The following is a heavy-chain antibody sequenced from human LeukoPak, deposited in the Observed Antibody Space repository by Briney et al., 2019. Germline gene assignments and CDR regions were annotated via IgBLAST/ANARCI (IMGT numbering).Heavy chain of an antibody. CDR2: IRYDGSNK. D-gene: IGHD4-23*01. J-gene: IGHJ3*02. CDR3: AKVDYGGNSGWAFDI. V-gene: IGHV3-30*02. Sequence: GGSLRLSCAASGFTFSSYGMHWVRQAPGKGLEWVAFIRYDGSNKYYADSVEGRFTISRDNSKNTLYLQMNSLRAEDTAVYYCAKVDYGGNSGWAFDIWGQGTMVTVSS. CDR1: GFTFSSYG.